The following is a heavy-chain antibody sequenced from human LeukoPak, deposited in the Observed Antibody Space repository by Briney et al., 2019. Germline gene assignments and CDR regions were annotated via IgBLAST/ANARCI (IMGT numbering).Heavy chain of an antibody. CDR3: ARDGRAGSLFAY. CDR1: GGSISSGA. J-gene: IGHJ4*02. Sequence: SETLSLTCAVSGGSISSGAWSWIRQPPGMGLEWIGYIYQSGSIYYNPSLESRVTISVDRSKNQVSLKLSSVTAADTAIYYCARDGRAGSLFAYWGQGTLVTVSS. V-gene: IGHV4-30-2*01. CDR2: IYQSGSI. D-gene: IGHD6-19*01.